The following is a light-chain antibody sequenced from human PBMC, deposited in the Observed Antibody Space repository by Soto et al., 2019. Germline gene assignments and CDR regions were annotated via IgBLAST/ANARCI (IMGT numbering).Light chain of an antibody. CDR1: QSVTSN. Sequence: EIVMTQSPATLSVSPGERATLSCRASQSVTSNLAWYQQKPGQAPRLLMYGSSTRATSIPARFSGSGSGTEFTLTISSLQSEDFAVYYCQQYNNWLSFGGGTKVEIK. V-gene: IGKV3-15*01. J-gene: IGKJ4*01. CDR2: GSS. CDR3: QQYNNWLS.